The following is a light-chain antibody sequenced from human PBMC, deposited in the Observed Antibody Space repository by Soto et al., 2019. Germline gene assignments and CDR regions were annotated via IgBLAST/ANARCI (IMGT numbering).Light chain of an antibody. J-gene: IGKJ1*01. CDR3: QQYGSSLWT. V-gene: IGKV3-15*01. CDR1: QSVSSN. CDR2: GAS. Sequence: EIVMTQSPATLSVSPGERATRCCRASQSVSSNLAWYQQKPGQAPRLLIYGASTRATGIPARFSGSGSGTDFTLTISRLEPEDFAVYYCQQYGSSLWTFGQGTKVDIK.